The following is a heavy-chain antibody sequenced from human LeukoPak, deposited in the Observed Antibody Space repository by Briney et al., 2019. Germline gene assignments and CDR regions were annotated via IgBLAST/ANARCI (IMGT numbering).Heavy chain of an antibody. Sequence: PGGSLRLSCAASGFTFSSYAMSWVRQPPGKGLEWIGEINHSGSTNYNPSLKSRVTISVDTSKNQFSLKLSSVTAADTAVYYCARGTYCSSTSCYTRYYYYYGMDVWGQGTTVTVSS. D-gene: IGHD2-2*02. J-gene: IGHJ6*02. CDR1: GFTFSSYA. CDR3: ARGTYCSSTSCYTRYYYYYGMDV. V-gene: IGHV4-34*01. CDR2: INHSGST.